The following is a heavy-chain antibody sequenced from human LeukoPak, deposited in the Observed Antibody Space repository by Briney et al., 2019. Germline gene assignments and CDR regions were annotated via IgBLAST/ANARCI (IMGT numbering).Heavy chain of an antibody. CDR1: TFSNYW. CDR2: IYYSGST. CDR3: ASSPYYYDSSGLI. J-gene: IGHJ3*02. D-gene: IGHD3-22*01. V-gene: IGHV4-30-4*08. Sequence: TFSNYWMGWIRQPPGKGLGWIGYIYYSGSTYYNPSLKSRVTISVDTSKNQFSLKLSSVTAADTAVYYCASSPYYYDSSGLIWGQGTMVTVSS.